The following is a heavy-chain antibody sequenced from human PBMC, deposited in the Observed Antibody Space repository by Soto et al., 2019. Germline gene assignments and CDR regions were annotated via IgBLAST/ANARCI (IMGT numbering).Heavy chain of an antibody. V-gene: IGHV1-18*01. CDR3: ARDLGYCRSGTCYREWFDT. CDR1: GYTFTTHG. J-gene: IGHJ5*02. Sequence: QVQLVQSGAEVKKPGASVKVSCKASGYTFTTHGISWVRQVPGQGLEWMGWVGGDNGHTNYAQSLQGRVTMTTATSTNTAYMERRSLRSDATSVYYCARDLGYCRSGTCYREWFDTWGQGTLVTVSS. CDR2: VGGDNGHT. D-gene: IGHD2-15*01.